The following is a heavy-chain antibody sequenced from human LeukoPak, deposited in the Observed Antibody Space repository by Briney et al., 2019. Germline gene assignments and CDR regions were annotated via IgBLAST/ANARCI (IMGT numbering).Heavy chain of an antibody. CDR3: AGNSGWYFNYYYYYYMDV. Sequence: GGSLRLSCAASGFTFSSYWMSWVRQAPGKGLEWVANIKQDGSEKYYVDSVKGRFTISRDNAKNSLYLQMNSLRAEDTAVYYCAGNSGWYFNYYYYYYMDVWGKGTTVTVSS. CDR2: IKQDGSEK. V-gene: IGHV3-7*01. J-gene: IGHJ6*03. CDR1: GFTFSSYW. D-gene: IGHD6-19*01.